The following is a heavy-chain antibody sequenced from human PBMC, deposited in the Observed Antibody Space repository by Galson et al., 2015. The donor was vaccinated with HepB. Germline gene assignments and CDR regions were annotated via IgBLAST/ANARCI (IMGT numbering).Heavy chain of an antibody. CDR2: ISSSSSYI. CDR1: GFTFSSYS. V-gene: IGHV3-21*01. D-gene: IGHD6-6*01. CDR3: ARVASSSYYYYYYYMDV. Sequence: SLRLSCAASGFTFSSYSMNWVRQAPGKGLEWVSSISSSSSYIYYADSVKGRFTISRDNAKNSLYLQMNSLRAEDTAVYYCARVASSSYYYYYYYMDVWGKGTTVTVSS. J-gene: IGHJ6*03.